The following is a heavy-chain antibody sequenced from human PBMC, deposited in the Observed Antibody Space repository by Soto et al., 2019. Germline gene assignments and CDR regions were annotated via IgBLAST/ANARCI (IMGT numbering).Heavy chain of an antibody. CDR2: IIPIFGTA. CDR1: GGTFISYA. D-gene: IGHD4-17*01. Sequence: SVKVSCKASGGTFISYAISWVRQAPGQGLEWMGGIIPIFGTANYAQKFQGRVTITADESTSTAYMELSSLRSEDTAVYYCASGFRKYGDPPYGPDYWGKGTLVTVSS. J-gene: IGHJ4*02. CDR3: ASGFRKYGDPPYGPDY. V-gene: IGHV1-69*13.